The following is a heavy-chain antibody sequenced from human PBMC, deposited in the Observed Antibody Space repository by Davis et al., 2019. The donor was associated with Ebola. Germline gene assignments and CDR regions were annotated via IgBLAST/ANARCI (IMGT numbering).Heavy chain of an antibody. CDR3: ARDGPYYYDSSGYYYVNAFDI. CDR1: GGSFSGYY. CDR2: IYYSGST. D-gene: IGHD3-22*01. Sequence: SETLSLTCAVYGGSFSGYYWSWIRQPPGKGLEWIGYIYYSGSTNYNPSLKSRVTISVDTSKNQFSLKLSSVTAADTAVYYCARDGPYYYDSSGYYYVNAFDIWGQGTMVTVSS. V-gene: IGHV4-59*01. J-gene: IGHJ3*02.